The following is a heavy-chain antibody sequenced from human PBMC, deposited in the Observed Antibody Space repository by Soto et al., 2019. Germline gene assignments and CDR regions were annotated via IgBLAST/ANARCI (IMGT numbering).Heavy chain of an antibody. CDR3: ASYYYGSGSYPTPLPFDS. Sequence: GGTLRLSCAASGFTFSSYGMHGVRKAPGKGLEWVAVISYDGSNKYYADSGKGRFTISRDNSKNSLYLQMASLRAEHTAVYYCASYYYGSGSYPTPLPFDSWGQGTLVTVSS. V-gene: IGHV3-30*03. CDR1: GFTFSSYG. D-gene: IGHD3-10*01. J-gene: IGHJ4*02. CDR2: ISYDGSNK.